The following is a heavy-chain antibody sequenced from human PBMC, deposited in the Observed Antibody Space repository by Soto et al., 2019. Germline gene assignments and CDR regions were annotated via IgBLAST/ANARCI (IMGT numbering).Heavy chain of an antibody. D-gene: IGHD5-18*01. Sequence: SETLSLTCAVYGGSFSGYYWSWIRQPPGKGLEWIGEINHSGSTNYNPSLKSRVTISVDTSKNQFSLKLSSVTAADTAVYYCARGLVQLWKKRHLETFDYWGQGTLVTVSS. J-gene: IGHJ4*02. CDR3: ARGLVQLWKKRHLETFDY. V-gene: IGHV4-34*01. CDR2: INHSGST. CDR1: GGSFSGYY.